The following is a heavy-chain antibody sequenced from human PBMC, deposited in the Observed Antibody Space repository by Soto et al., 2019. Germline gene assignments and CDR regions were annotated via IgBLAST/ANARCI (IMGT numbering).Heavy chain of an antibody. CDR3: ARDLEGSSSDGADY. J-gene: IGHJ4*02. CDR2: IYHSGST. D-gene: IGHD6-6*01. V-gene: IGHV4-38-2*02. Sequence: PSETLSLTCAVSGYSISSGYYWGWIRQPPGKGLERIGSIYHSGSTYYNPSLKSRVTISVDTSKNQFSLKLSSVTAADTAVYYCARDLEGSSSDGADYWGQGTLVTVSS. CDR1: GYSISSGYY.